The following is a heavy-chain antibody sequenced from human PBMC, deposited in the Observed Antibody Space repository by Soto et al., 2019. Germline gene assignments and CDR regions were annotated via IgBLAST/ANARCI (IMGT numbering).Heavy chain of an antibody. CDR1: GFTFSSYA. J-gene: IGHJ6*02. Sequence: GGSLRLSCAASGFTFSSYAMSWVRQAPGKGLEWVSAISGSGGSTYYADSVKGRFTISRDNSKNTLYLQMNSLRAEDTAVYYCAKDGQYYDFWSGYRNYYYYGMDVWGQGTTVTVSS. V-gene: IGHV3-23*01. D-gene: IGHD3-3*01. CDR2: ISGSGGST. CDR3: AKDGQYYDFWSGYRNYYYYGMDV.